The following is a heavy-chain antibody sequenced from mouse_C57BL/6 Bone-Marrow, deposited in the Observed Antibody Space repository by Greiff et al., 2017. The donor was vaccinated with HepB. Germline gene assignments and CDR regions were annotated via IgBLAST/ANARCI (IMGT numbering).Heavy chain of an antibody. CDR2: INPNNGGT. J-gene: IGHJ2*01. Sequence: EVQRVESGPELVKPGASVKMSCKASGYTFTDYNMHWVKQSHGKSLEWIGYINPNNGGTSYNQKFKGKATLTVNKSSSTAYMELRSLTSEDSAVYYCARTYDGYEDYWGQGTTLTVSS. CDR3: ARTYDGYEDY. V-gene: IGHV1-22*01. D-gene: IGHD2-3*01. CDR1: GYTFTDYN.